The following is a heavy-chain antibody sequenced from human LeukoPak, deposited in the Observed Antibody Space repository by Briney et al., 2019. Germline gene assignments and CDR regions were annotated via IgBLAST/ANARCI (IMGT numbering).Heavy chain of an antibody. CDR3: AANSADYNTLGSSYKV. J-gene: IGHJ4*02. D-gene: IGHD3-10*01. CDR1: SASISSSPHF. CDR2: ISYSGTT. Sequence: SETLSLTCTVSSASISSSPHFWAWIRQSPGKGLEWIGSISYSGTTYYNPSLKSRVTISVDTSENHFSLKLSSVTAADTAVYYCAANSADYNTLGSSYKVWGQGTLVTVSS. V-gene: IGHV4-39*02.